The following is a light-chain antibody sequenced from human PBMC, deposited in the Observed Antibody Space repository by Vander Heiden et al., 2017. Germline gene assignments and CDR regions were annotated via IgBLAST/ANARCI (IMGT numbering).Light chain of an antibody. V-gene: IGLV1-40*01. CDR3: QSYDSSLSGSV. Sequence: QSVLTQPPPVSGGPGQRVTISCTGSSSNIGAGYDVHWYQQLPGTAPKLLIYGNSNRPSGVPDRFSGSKSGTSASLAITGLQAEDEADYYCQSYDSSLSGSVFGGGTKLTVL. J-gene: IGLJ3*02. CDR2: GNS. CDR1: SSNIGAGYD.